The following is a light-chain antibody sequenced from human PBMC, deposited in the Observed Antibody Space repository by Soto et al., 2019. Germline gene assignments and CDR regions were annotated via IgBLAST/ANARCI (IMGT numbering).Light chain of an antibody. CDR2: EVN. CDR3: CSSVGSPNWV. V-gene: IGLV2-23*02. J-gene: IGLJ3*02. Sequence: QSALTQPASVSGSPGQSITISCTGTSSDVGICNCVSWYQQHPGKAPTLMIYEVNKRPSGVSNRFSGSKSGNTASLTISGLQAEDEADYYCCSSVGSPNWVFGGGTKLTV. CDR1: SSDVGICNC.